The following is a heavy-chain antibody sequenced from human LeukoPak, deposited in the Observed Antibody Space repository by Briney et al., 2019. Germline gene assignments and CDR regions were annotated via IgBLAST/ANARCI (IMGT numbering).Heavy chain of an antibody. CDR1: GFTFSRYW. CDR3: ARVTMVQETYDY. V-gene: IGHV3-7*01. J-gene: IGHJ4*02. CDR2: IKQDGSEK. Sequence: GGSLRLSCAASGFTFSRYWMSLVRQAPGNGLDWVANIKQDGSEKYFVDSVRGRFTISRDNAKNSLYLQMNSLRAEDTAVYYCARVTMVQETYDYWGQGTLVTVSS. D-gene: IGHD3-10*01.